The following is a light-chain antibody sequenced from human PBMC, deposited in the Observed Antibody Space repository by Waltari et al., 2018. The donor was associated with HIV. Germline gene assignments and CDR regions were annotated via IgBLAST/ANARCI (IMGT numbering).Light chain of an antibody. CDR1: VLATQY. J-gene: IGLJ1*01. V-gene: IGLV3-25*03. CDR3: QSADTSYTSRV. Sequence: SYELTHPPSVSVSPGQTARNPRPGDVLATQYAYWYQQKPGQAPVLVIYKDTERPSGIPERFSGSSSGTTVTLTISGVQPDDEADYYCQSADTSYTSRVFGIGTKVTVL. CDR2: KDT.